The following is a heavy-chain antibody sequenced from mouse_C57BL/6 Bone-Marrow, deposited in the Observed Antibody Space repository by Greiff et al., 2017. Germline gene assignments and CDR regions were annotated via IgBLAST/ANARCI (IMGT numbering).Heavy chain of an antibody. CDR1: GFTFSSYA. J-gene: IGHJ4*01. CDR3: ARERCDGHYYAMDD. CDR2: ISAGGSYT. V-gene: IGHV5-4*01. Sequence: EVHLVEPGGGLVKPGGSLKLSCAASGFTFSSYAMSWVRQTPEKRLEWVATISAGGSYTYYPDNVKGRFTISRDNAKNNLYLQMSHLKSEDTAMYYCARERCDGHYYAMDDWGQGTSVTVSS. D-gene: IGHD3-1*01.